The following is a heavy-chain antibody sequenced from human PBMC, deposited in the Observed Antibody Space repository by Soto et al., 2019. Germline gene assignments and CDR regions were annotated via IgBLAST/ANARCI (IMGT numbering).Heavy chain of an antibody. D-gene: IGHD2-15*01. CDR2: IIPIFGTA. V-gene: IGHV1-69*01. J-gene: IGHJ6*02. Sequence: QVQLVQSGAEVKKPGASVKVSCKASGYTFTSYYMHWVRQAPGQGLEWMGGIIPIFGTANYAQKFKGRVTITADESTSTAYMELSSLRSEDTAVYYCARNIVVVVAANPRDYYGMDVWGQGTTVTVSS. CDR3: ARNIVVVVAANPRDYYGMDV. CDR1: GYTFTSYY.